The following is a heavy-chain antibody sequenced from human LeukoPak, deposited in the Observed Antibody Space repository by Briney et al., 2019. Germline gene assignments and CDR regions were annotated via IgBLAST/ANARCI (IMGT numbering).Heavy chain of an antibody. CDR2: INHSGST. CDR1: GGSFSGYY. D-gene: IGHD6-13*01. CDR3: ARETTSSWYDLYYYYGMDV. J-gene: IGHJ6*02. V-gene: IGHV4-34*01. Sequence: PSETLSLTCAVYGGSFSGYYWSWIRQPPGKGLEWTGEINHSGSTNYNPSLKSRVTISVDTSKNQFSLKLSSVTAADTAVYYCARETTSSWYDLYYYYGMDVWGQGTTVTVSS.